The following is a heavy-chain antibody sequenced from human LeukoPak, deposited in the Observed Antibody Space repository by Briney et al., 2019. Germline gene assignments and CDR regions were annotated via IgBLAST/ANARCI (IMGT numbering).Heavy chain of an antibody. V-gene: IGHV4-39*07. D-gene: IGHD3-22*01. J-gene: IGHJ4*02. CDR1: GGSISSSSYY. Sequence: SETLSLTCTVSGGSISSSSYYRGWIRQPPGKGLEWIGSIYYSGSTYYNPSLKSRVTISVDTSKNQFSLKLSSVTAADTAVYYCARAPGPDYYDSSGLFDYWGQGTLVTVSS. CDR2: IYYSGST. CDR3: ARAPGPDYYDSSGLFDY.